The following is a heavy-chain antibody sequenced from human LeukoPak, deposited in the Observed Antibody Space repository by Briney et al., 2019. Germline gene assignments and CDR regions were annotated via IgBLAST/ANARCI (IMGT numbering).Heavy chain of an antibody. D-gene: IGHD4-17*01. V-gene: IGHV4-39*01. CDR2: IYYSGST. CDR1: GGAISSSSYY. J-gene: IGHJ4*02. Sequence: PSETLSRTCTVSGGAISSSSYYWGWIRQPPGEGLEWIGSIYYSGSTYYIPSLKSRVTISVDTSKNQFSRKLSSVTAADTAVYYCARHDSAPQGTVTTFLFDYWGQGTLVTVSS. CDR3: ARHDSAPQGTVTTFLFDY.